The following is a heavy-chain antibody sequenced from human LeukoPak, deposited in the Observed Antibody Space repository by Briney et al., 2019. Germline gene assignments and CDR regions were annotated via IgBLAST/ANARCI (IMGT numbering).Heavy chain of an antibody. CDR2: IYHSGST. CDR3: ARRGFYSGVDY. Sequence: SETLSLTCAVSGYSISSGYYWGWIRQPPGKGLEWIGSIYHSGSTYYNPSLKSRVTISVDTSKNQFSLELSSVTAADTAVYYCARRGFYSGVDYWGQGTLVTVSS. D-gene: IGHD2-21*01. CDR1: GYSISSGYY. J-gene: IGHJ4*02. V-gene: IGHV4-38-2*01.